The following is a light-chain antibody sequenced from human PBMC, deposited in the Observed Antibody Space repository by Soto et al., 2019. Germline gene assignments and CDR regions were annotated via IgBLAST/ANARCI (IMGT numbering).Light chain of an antibody. CDR2: AAS. J-gene: IGKJ3*01. V-gene: IGKV3-20*01. CDR1: ESISSTY. Sequence: EIVLTQSPDTLSLSPGERATLSCRASESISSTYLAWYQQKPGQAPRLLIYAASSRATGIPNRFSGSGSGTGFTLTISRLEPEDFAVFYCQQYAFSPFTFGPGTKVEI. CDR3: QQYAFSPFT.